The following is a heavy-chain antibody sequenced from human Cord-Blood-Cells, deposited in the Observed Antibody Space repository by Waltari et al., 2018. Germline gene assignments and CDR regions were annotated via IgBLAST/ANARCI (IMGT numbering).Heavy chain of an antibody. V-gene: IGHV3-7*01. CDR1: GFTFSSYW. D-gene: IGHD6-6*01. Sequence: EVQLVESGGGLVQPGGSLRLSCAASGFTFSSYWMSWVRQAPGKGLEWVANIKQDGSEKYYVDSVKGRFTISRDNAKISLYLQMNSLRAEDTAVYYCARIRIVRAFDIWGQGTMVTVSS. J-gene: IGHJ3*02. CDR3: ARIRIVRAFDI. CDR2: IKQDGSEK.